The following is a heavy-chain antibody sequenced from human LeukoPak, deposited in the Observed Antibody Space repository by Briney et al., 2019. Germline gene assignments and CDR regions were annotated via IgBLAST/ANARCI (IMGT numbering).Heavy chain of an antibody. CDR2: ISDSGGTT. V-gene: IGHV3-23*01. CDR1: GFTFRTYA. D-gene: IGHD3-10*02. Sequence: PGGSLRLSCVASGFTFRTYAMSWVRQAPGKGLERVSGISDSGGTTYYVDSVKGRFTISRDNAKNSLYLQMNSLRAEDTAVYYCAELGITMIGGVWGKGTTVTISS. J-gene: IGHJ6*04. CDR3: AELGITMIGGV.